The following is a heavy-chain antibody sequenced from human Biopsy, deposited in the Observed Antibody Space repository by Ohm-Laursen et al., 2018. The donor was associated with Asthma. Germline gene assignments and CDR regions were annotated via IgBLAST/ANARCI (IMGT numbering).Heavy chain of an antibody. CDR2: INPVFGTT. V-gene: IGHV1-69*13. D-gene: IGHD2-2*01. Sequence: SVKVSCKSLGGTFNTYVIGWVRQAPGQGLEWMGGINPVFGTTTYPQKFQDRVTITADDSTSTVYMELSSLISEDTAVYYCARKAGSCISRTCYSLDFWGQGTLVTVSS. CDR1: GGTFNTYV. J-gene: IGHJ4*02. CDR3: ARKAGSCISRTCYSLDF.